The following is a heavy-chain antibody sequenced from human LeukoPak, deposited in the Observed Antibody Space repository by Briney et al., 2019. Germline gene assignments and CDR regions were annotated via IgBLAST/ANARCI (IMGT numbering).Heavy chain of an antibody. V-gene: IGHV4-34*01. Sequence: PSETLSLTCAVYGGSFSGYYWSWICQPPGKGLEWIGEINHSGSTNYNLSLKSRVTISVDTSKNQFSLKLSSVTAADTAVYYCARNGEPTVTSFDYWGQGTLVTVSS. J-gene: IGHJ4*02. CDR3: ARNGEPTVTSFDY. CDR2: INHSGST. D-gene: IGHD4-17*01. CDR1: GGSFSGYY.